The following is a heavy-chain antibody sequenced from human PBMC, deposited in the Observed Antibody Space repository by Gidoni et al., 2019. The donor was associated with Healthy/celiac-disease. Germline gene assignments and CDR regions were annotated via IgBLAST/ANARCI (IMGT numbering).Heavy chain of an antibody. Sequence: QLQLQESGPGLVKPSETLSLTCTVSGGSISSSSYYWGWIRQPPGKGLEWIGSIVYSGSTYYNPALKSRVTISVDTSKNQFSLKLSSVTAADTAVYYCARHGPAAAGTRTLDPWGQGTLVTVSS. V-gene: IGHV4-39*01. D-gene: IGHD6-13*01. CDR3: ARHGPAAAGTRTLDP. CDR2: IVYSGST. J-gene: IGHJ5*02. CDR1: GGSISSSSYY.